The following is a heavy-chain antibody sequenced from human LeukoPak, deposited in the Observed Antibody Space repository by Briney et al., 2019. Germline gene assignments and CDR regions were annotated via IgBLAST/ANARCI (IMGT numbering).Heavy chain of an antibody. J-gene: IGHJ5*02. D-gene: IGHD2-15*01. CDR3: ARDKGYCSGGSCYDWFDP. CDR1: GFTFSSYS. Sequence: PGGSRLSFAASGFTFSSYSMNWVRQAPGKGLEWVSSISSSSSYIYYADSVKGRFTISRDNAKNSLYLQMNSLRAEDTAVYYCARDKGYCSGGSCYDWFDPWGQGTLVTVSS. V-gene: IGHV3-21*01. CDR2: ISSSSSYI.